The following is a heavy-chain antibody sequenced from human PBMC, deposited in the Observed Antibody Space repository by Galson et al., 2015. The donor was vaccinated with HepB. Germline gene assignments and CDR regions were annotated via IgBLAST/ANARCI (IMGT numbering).Heavy chain of an antibody. V-gene: IGHV1-18*01. CDR1: GFTFTRYG. Sequence: SVKVSCKASGFTFTRYGISWVRQAPGQGLEWMGWISGYNGDTNYAQNFRGRVTMTTDTSTSTSYMELRSLRSDDTAVYYCARDRDWGPDDAFDIWGPGTRVTVSS. CDR2: ISGYNGDT. D-gene: IGHD7-27*01. J-gene: IGHJ3*02. CDR3: ARDRDWGPDDAFDI.